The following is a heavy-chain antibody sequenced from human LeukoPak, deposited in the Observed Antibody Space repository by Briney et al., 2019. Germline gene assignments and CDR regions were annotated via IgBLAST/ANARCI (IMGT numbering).Heavy chain of an antibody. CDR3: ATEQGAAGTSRFVDY. Sequence: SVKVSCKASGGTFSRYAISWVRQAPGQGLEWMGGIIPIFGTANYAQKFQGRVTITADESTSTAYMELSSLRSEDSAVYYCATEQGAAGTSRFVDYWGQGTLVTVSS. D-gene: IGHD6-13*01. V-gene: IGHV1-69*01. J-gene: IGHJ4*02. CDR2: IIPIFGTA. CDR1: GGTFSRYA.